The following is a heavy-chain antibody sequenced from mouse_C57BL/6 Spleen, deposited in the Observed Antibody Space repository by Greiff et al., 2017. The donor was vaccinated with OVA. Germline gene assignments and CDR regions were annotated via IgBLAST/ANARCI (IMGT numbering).Heavy chain of an antibody. CDR1: GFTFSSYA. Sequence: EVKLVESGEGLVKPGGSLKLSCAASGFTFSSYAMSWVRQTPEKRLEWVAYISSGGDYIYYADTVKGRFTISRDNARNTLYLQMSSLKTEDTAMYYCTRDYDEGFAYWGQGTLVTVSA. CDR2: ISSGGDYI. D-gene: IGHD2-4*01. V-gene: IGHV5-9-1*02. J-gene: IGHJ3*01. CDR3: TRDYDEGFAY.